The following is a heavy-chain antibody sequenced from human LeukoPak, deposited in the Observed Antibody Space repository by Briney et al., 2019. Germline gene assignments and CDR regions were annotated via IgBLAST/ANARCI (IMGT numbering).Heavy chain of an antibody. CDR1: GFSLSRYA. CDR2: ISGRGGST. Sequence: GGSLRLSCAASGFSLSRYAMPGLRQAPGKGLEWVSVISGRGGSTYYADSVKGRFTISRDNAKNTLYLQMNTLGAEDTALYYCVRGPADGAFDYWGQGTLVTVSS. J-gene: IGHJ4*02. D-gene: IGHD6-13*01. V-gene: IGHV3-23*01. CDR3: VRGPADGAFDY.